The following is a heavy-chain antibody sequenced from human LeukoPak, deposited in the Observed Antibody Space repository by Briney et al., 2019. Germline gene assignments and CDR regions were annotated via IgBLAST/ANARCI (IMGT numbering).Heavy chain of an antibody. CDR3: ASLGRGWGSPTEGYFDY. CDR2: IYYSGST. Sequence: PSQTLSLTCTVSGGSISSYYWSWIRQPPGKGLEWIGYIYYSGSTNYNPSLKSRVTISVDTSKNQFSLKLSSATAADTAVYYCASLGRGWGSPTEGYFDYWGQGTLVTVSS. CDR1: GGSISSYY. V-gene: IGHV4-59*01. D-gene: IGHD2-21*01. J-gene: IGHJ4*02.